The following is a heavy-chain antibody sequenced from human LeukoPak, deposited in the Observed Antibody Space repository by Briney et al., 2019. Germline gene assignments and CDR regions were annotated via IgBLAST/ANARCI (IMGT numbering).Heavy chain of an antibody. V-gene: IGHV4-34*01. Sequence: KSSETLSLTCAVYGGSFSGYYWSWIRQPPGKGLEWIGEINHSGGTNYNPSLKSRVTISVDTSKNQFSLKLSSVTAADTAVYYCARDYGDYFDYWGQGTLVTVSS. CDR1: GGSFSGYY. CDR3: ARDYGDYFDY. J-gene: IGHJ4*02. D-gene: IGHD4-17*01. CDR2: INHSGGT.